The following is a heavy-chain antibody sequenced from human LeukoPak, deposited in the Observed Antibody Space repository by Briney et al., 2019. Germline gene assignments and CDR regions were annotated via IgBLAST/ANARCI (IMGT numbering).Heavy chain of an antibody. CDR1: GYSSSRYW. CDR3: ARQAYSSGHDAFDF. D-gene: IGHD6-19*01. Sequence: PGESLKISCQGSGYSSSRYWIGWVRQMPGKGLEWMGIIYPGDSDTRCSPSFQGHVTISADKSISTAYLQWSSLKASDTAMYFCARQAYSSGHDAFDFWGQGTMVTVSS. J-gene: IGHJ3*01. V-gene: IGHV5-51*01. CDR2: IYPGDSDT.